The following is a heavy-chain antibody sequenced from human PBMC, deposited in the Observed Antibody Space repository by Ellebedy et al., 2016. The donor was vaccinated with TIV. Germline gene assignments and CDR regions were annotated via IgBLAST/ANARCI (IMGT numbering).Heavy chain of an antibody. CDR1: GDSISSYY. J-gene: IGHJ6*02. CDR3: ARDSPYYYGMDV. CDR2: IYYSGST. V-gene: IGHV4-59*01. Sequence: SETLSLTCTVSGDSISSYYWSWIRQPPGKGLEWIGFIYYSGSTSYSPSLRSRVTISVDTSKNQFSLKLTSVTAADTAVYYCARDSPYYYGMDVWGQGATVTVSS.